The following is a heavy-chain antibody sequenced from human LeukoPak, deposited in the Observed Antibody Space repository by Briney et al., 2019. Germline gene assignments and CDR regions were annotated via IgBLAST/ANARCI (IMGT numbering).Heavy chain of an antibody. Sequence: GGSLRLSCAASGFTFSSYTMHWVRQAPGKGLEWVAVILYDGSNKYYADSVKGRFTVSRDNSKDMLYLQMNSLRVEDTAVYYCATEVTASSFDYWGQGTLVTVSS. CDR2: ILYDGSNK. V-gene: IGHV3-30-3*01. CDR3: ATEVTASSFDY. J-gene: IGHJ4*02. CDR1: GFTFSSYT. D-gene: IGHD1-14*01.